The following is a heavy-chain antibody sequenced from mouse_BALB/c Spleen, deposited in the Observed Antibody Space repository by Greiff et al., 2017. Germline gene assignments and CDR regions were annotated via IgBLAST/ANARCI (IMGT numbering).Heavy chain of an antibody. V-gene: IGHV14-1*02. CDR3: AREDALFAY. CDR1: GFNIKDYY. Sequence: EVKLMESGAELVRPGALVKLSCKASGFNIKDYYMHWVKQRPEQGLEWIGWIDPENGNTIYDPKFQGKASITADTSSNTAYLQLSSLTSEDTAVYYCAREDALFAYWGQGTLVTVSA. J-gene: IGHJ3*01. CDR2: IDPENGNT.